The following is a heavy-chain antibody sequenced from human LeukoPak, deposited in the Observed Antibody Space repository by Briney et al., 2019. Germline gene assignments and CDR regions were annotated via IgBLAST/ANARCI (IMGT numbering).Heavy chain of an antibody. J-gene: IGHJ4*02. CDR3: ARDLGYYFDY. D-gene: IGHD3-16*01. CDR1: GGSISSYY. CDR2: IYYSGST. Sequence: PSETLSLTCTVSGGSISSYYWSWIRQPPGKGLEWIGYIYYSGSTNYNPSLKSRVTISVDTSKNQYSLKLSSVTAADTAVYYCARDLGYYFDYWGQGTLVTVSS. V-gene: IGHV4-59*01.